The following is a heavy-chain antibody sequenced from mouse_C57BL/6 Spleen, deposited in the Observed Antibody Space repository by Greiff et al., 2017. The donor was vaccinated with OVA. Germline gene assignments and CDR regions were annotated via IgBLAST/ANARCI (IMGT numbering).Heavy chain of an antibody. CDR3: ARGYDYLFAY. Sequence: EVKVVESGGGLVKPGGSLKLSCAASGFTFSDYGMHWVRQAPEKGLEWVAYISSGSSTIYYADTVKGRFTISRDNAKNTLFLQMTSLRSEDTAMYYCARGYDYLFAYWGQGTLVTVSA. CDR2: ISSGSSTI. J-gene: IGHJ3*01. V-gene: IGHV5-17*01. D-gene: IGHD2-4*01. CDR1: GFTFSDYG.